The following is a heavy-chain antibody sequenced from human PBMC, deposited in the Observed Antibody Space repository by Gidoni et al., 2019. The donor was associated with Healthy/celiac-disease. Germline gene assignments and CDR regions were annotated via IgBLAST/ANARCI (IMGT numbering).Heavy chain of an antibody. Sequence: QLVQSGAEVKKPGSSVKVSCKASGGTFSSYAISWVRQAPGQGLEWMGRIIPILGIANYAQKFQGRVTITADKSTSTAYMELSSLRSEDTAVYYCARDYYGSGSYAISSTQFDYWGQGTLVTVSS. CDR1: GGTFSSYA. D-gene: IGHD3-10*01. CDR3: ARDYYGSGSYAISSTQFDY. CDR2: IIPILGIA. V-gene: IGHV1-69*09. J-gene: IGHJ4*02.